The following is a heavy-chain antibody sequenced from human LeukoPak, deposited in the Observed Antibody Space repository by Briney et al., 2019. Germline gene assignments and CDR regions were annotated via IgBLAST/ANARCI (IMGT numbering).Heavy chain of an antibody. CDR2: ISNNGGST. CDR3: AKDEGAWYFDL. Sequence: PGGSLRLSCAASGFTFSSYGMHWVRQAPGKGLEYVSAISNNGGSTYYTNSVKGRFTISRDNSKNTLYLQMGSLRAEDMAVYYCAKDEGAWYFDLWGRGTLVTVSS. J-gene: IGHJ2*01. D-gene: IGHD4/OR15-4a*01. V-gene: IGHV3-64*01. CDR1: GFTFSSYG.